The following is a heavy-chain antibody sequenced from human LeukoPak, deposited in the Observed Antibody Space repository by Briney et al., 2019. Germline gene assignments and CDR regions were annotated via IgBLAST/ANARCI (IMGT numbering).Heavy chain of an antibody. CDR3: ARDYTTFYDGNYYFDY. J-gene: IGHJ4*02. CDR2: ISSSSSYI. D-gene: IGHD2-2*01. CDR1: GFTFSSYS. V-gene: IGHV3-21*01. Sequence: GGSLRLSCAASGFTFSSYSMNWVRQAPGKGLEWVSSISSSSSYIYYADSVKGRFTISRDNAKNSLYLQMNSLRAEDTAVYYCARDYTTFYDGNYYFDYWGQGALVTVSS.